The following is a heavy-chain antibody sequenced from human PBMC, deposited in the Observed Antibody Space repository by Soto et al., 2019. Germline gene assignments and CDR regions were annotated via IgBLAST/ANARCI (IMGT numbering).Heavy chain of an antibody. Sequence: GAAAEVCCTACRGSQAIRGIYWARPDPGKVLEWMGGIIPISETTHYAQIFQDRVTIVADMSTATAYMELSRLTFEDTAVYYCARALLSHSYDSGGYDSFFHAMDGWGQGTPVTFSS. CDR3: ARALLSHSYDSGGYDSFFHAMDG. CDR2: IIPISETT. CDR1: RGSQAIRG. V-gene: IGHV1-69*06. J-gene: IGHJ6*02. D-gene: IGHD3-22*01.